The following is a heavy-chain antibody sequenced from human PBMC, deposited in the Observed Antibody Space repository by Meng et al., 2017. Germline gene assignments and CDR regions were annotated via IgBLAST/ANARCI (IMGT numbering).Heavy chain of an antibody. J-gene: IGHJ4*02. Sequence: VQRVGFGGGVVQPGQFLRLSCSAVVFTLSGYAMLWVRQAPGKELEWVAVISYDGSNKYYADSVKGRFTISRDNSKNTLYLQMNSLRAEDTAVYYCSRDLEYTSFDYWGQGTLVTVSS. CDR3: SRDLEYTSFDY. V-gene: IGHV3-30*04. CDR1: VFTLSGYA. D-gene: IGHD6-6*01. CDR2: ISYDGSNK.